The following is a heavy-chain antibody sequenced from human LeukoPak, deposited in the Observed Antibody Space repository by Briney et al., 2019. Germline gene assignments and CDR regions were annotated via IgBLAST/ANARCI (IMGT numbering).Heavy chain of an antibody. V-gene: IGHV3-49*04. Sequence: GGSLRLSCTASGFTFGDYVMSWVRQAPGKGLEWVGFIRSKAYGGTTKNAASVKGRFTISRDDSRSIAYLQMNSLKTEDTAVYYCTRRYNYNSSGYYYVRDAFDIWGQGTMVTVSS. D-gene: IGHD3-22*01. CDR2: IRSKAYGGTT. CDR3: TRRYNYNSSGYYYVRDAFDI. CDR1: GFTFGDYV. J-gene: IGHJ3*02.